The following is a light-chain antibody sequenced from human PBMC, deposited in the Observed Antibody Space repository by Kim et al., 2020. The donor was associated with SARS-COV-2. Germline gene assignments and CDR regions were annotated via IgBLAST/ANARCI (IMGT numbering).Light chain of an antibody. CDR2: GEF. CDR1: ESFGNND. Sequence: CPGQRDNLSCRDTESFGNNDVAWYQHKPGQEPGLLSYGEFNRATGIPDRFSGSGSRIDFTLTSSRLEPEDFAVYYCQQYVSVPYTFGQGTKLE. CDR3: QQYVSVPYT. J-gene: IGKJ2*01. V-gene: IGKV3-20*01.